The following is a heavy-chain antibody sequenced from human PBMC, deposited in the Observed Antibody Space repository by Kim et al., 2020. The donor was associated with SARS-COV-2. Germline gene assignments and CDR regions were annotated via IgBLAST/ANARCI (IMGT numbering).Heavy chain of an antibody. Sequence: SPSLKGRVTISVDTSKNQFSLKLSSVTAADTAVYYCARDSSGWYRRFDPWGQGTLVTVSS. CDR3: ARDSSGWYRRFDP. J-gene: IGHJ5*02. D-gene: IGHD6-19*01. V-gene: IGHV4-34*01.